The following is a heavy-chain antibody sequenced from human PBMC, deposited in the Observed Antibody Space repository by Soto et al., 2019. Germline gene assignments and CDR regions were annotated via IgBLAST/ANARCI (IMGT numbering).Heavy chain of an antibody. J-gene: IGHJ4*02. V-gene: IGHV4-34*01. Sequence: TSETLSLTCAVYGGSFSGYYWSWIRQPPGKGLEWIGEINHSVSTYYNPSLKSRVTISVDRSKNQFSLKLSSVTAADTAVYYCARGPPLGFWGQGTLVPVSS. CDR3: ARGPPLGF. CDR2: INHSVST. D-gene: IGHD3-16*01. CDR1: GGSFSGYY.